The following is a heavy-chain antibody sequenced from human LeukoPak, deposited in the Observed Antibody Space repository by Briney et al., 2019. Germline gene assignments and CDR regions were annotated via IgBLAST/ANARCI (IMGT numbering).Heavy chain of an antibody. CDR3: ARLNPTTQVYCTTTNCSGPLDY. J-gene: IGHJ4*02. V-gene: IGHV4-4*02. CDR2: IYHSGST. CDR1: GGSISSSNW. Sequence: SETLSLTCAVSGGSISSSNWWSWVRQPPGKGLEWIGEIYHSGSTNYNPSLKSRVTISVDKSKNQFSLKLSSVTAADTAVYYCARLNPTTQVYCTTTNCSGPLDYWGQGTLVTVSS. D-gene: IGHD2-2*01.